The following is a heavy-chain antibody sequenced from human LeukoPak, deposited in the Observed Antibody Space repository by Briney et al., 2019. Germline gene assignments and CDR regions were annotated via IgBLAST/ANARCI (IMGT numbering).Heavy chain of an antibody. CDR3: AKDGGNSLLDY. V-gene: IGHV3-30*18. CDR1: GFIFSDFS. D-gene: IGHD4-23*01. Sequence: GGSLRLSCTVSGFIFSDFSMSWVRQAPGKGLEWVTVISYDGSNKYYADSVKGRFTISRDNSKNTLYLQMNSLRAEDTAVHYCAKDGGNSLLDYWGQGTLVTVSS. J-gene: IGHJ4*02. CDR2: ISYDGSNK.